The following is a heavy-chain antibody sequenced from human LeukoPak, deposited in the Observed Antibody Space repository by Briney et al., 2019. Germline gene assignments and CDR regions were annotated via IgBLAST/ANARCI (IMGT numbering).Heavy chain of an antibody. J-gene: IGHJ3*02. CDR2: IYYSGST. Sequence: PSETLSLTCTVSGGSIRSSYYYWGWIRQPPGKGLEWIGYIYYSGSTKYKPSLKSRATISVHTSKNQFSLKLSSVTSADTAVYYCASASLNIYAFDIWGQGTMVTVSS. V-gene: IGHV4-61*05. CDR1: GGSIRSSYYY. CDR3: ASASLNIYAFDI. D-gene: IGHD2/OR15-2a*01.